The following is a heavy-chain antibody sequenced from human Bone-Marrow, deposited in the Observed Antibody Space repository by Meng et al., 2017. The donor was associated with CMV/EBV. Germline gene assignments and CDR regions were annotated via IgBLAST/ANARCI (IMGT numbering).Heavy chain of an antibody. CDR1: GFTFSSYG. Sequence: GGSLRLSCAASGFTFSSYGMHWVRQAPGKGLEWVAFIRYDGSNKYYADSVKGRFTISRDNSKNTLYLQMNSLRAEDTAVYYCAKVKGWTEPYYFDYWGQGTLVTVSS. CDR3: AKVKGWTEPYYFDY. CDR2: IRYDGSNK. V-gene: IGHV3-30*02. J-gene: IGHJ4*02. D-gene: IGHD6-19*01.